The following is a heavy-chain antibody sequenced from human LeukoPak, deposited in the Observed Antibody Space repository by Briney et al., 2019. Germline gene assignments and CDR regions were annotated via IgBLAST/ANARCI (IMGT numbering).Heavy chain of an antibody. Sequence: GGSLRLSCAASGFTFSSYGMHWVRQAPGKGLEWVAVIWYDGSNKYYADSVKGRFTISRDNSKNTLYLQMNSLRAEDTAVYYCAKARHKGNFDYWGQGTLVTVSS. J-gene: IGHJ4*02. V-gene: IGHV3-33*06. CDR3: AKARHKGNFDY. CDR2: IWYDGSNK. CDR1: GFTFSSYG.